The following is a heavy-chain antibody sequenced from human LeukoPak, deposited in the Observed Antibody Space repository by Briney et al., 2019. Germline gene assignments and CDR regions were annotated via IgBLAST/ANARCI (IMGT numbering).Heavy chain of an antibody. CDR3: AKDISQGYTFGSIEEDY. D-gene: IGHD5-18*01. Sequence: PGGSLRLSCAASGSTFSRYAMSWVRQAPGKGLEWLSAISESDGSTYYADSVKGWFTISRDNSKNTLYLQMNSLGADDAAVYFCAKDISQGYTFGSIEEDYWGQGILVTVSS. CDR1: GSTFSRYA. CDR2: ISESDGST. V-gene: IGHV3-23*01. J-gene: IGHJ4*02.